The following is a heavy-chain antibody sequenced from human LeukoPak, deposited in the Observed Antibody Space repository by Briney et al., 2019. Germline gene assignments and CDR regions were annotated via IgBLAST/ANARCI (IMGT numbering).Heavy chain of an antibody. CDR3: ATEHVDIVATTTPFDY. CDR2: INPSGGST. Sequence: GASVKVSCKASGYTFTSYGISWVRQAPGQGLEWMGIINPSGGSTSYAQKFQGRVTMTRDMSTSTVYMELSSLRSEDTAVYYCATEHVDIVATTTPFDYWGQGTLVTVSS. J-gene: IGHJ4*02. V-gene: IGHV1-46*01. D-gene: IGHD5-12*01. CDR1: GYTFTSYG.